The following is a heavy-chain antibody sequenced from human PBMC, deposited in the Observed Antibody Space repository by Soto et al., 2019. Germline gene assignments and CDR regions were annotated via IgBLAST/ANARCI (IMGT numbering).Heavy chain of an antibody. CDR1: GFTFSSYA. CDR2: ISYDGSNK. Sequence: GGSLRLSCAASGFTFSSYAMHWVRQAPGKGLEWVAVISYDGSNKYYADSVKGRFTISRDNSKNTLYLQMNSLRAEDTAVYYCAREGALTGYSSGWYGYQSLESRVYFDYWGQGTLVTVSS. CDR3: AREGALTGYSSGWYGYQSLESRVYFDY. D-gene: IGHD6-19*01. J-gene: IGHJ4*02. V-gene: IGHV3-30-3*01.